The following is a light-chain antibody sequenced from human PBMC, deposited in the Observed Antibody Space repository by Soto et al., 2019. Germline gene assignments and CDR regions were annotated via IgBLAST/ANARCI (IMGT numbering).Light chain of an antibody. V-gene: IGKV3-15*01. J-gene: IGKJ3*01. Sequence: EIVMTQSPVTLSVSPGERATLSCRASQTVNRKLAWYQQKPGQAPRLLIYGVYTRATGIPARFSGSGSGTEFTLTISSLQSEDFAVYYCQQYNNWPPLIGPGTKVDIK. CDR1: QTVNRK. CDR2: GVY. CDR3: QQYNNWPPL.